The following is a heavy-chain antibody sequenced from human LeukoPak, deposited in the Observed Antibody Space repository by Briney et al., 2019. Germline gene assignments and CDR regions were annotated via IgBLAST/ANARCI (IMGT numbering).Heavy chain of an antibody. J-gene: IGHJ4*02. CDR1: GFTFSSYA. CDR3: AKDGHYDFWSGYYPSFDY. D-gene: IGHD3-3*01. CDR2: MSGSGGST. V-gene: IGHV3-23*01. Sequence: GGSLRLSCAASGFTFSSYAMSWVRRAPGKGLEWVSAMSGSGGSTYYADSVKGRFTISRDNSKNTLYLQMNSLRAEDTAVYYCAKDGHYDFWSGYYPSFDYWGQGTLVTVSS.